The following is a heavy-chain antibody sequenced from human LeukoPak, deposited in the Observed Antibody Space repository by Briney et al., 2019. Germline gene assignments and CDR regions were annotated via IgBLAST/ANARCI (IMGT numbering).Heavy chain of an antibody. V-gene: IGHV3-30*18. CDR2: ISYDGVNK. CDR1: GFTFSNYG. D-gene: IGHD1-1*01. CDR3: AKLRELVTYYYYYGLDV. Sequence: GKSLRLSCAASGFTFSNYGMHWVRQAPGKGLEWVALISYDGVNKYYADSVKGRFTISRDNSKNTLYLRMNSLRVEDTALYYCAKLRELVTYYYYYGLDVWGQGTTVTVSS. J-gene: IGHJ6*02.